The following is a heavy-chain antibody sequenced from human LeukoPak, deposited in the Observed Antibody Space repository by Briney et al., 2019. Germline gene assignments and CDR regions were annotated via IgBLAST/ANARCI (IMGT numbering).Heavy chain of an antibody. Sequence: GASVKVSCKASGGTFSSYAISWVRQAPGQGLEWMGWISTYNGNTNYAQKLQGRVTMTTDTSTSTAYMELRSLRSDDTAVYYCASWDDTAMVTDYWGQGTLVTVSS. CDR2: ISTYNGNT. D-gene: IGHD5-18*01. V-gene: IGHV1-18*01. CDR3: ASWDDTAMVTDY. J-gene: IGHJ4*02. CDR1: GGTFSSYA.